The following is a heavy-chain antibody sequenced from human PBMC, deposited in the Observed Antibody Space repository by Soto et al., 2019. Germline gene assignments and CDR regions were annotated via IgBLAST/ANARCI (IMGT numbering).Heavy chain of an antibody. V-gene: IGHV3-74*01. Sequence: GGSLRLSCAASGFTFSSDWMHWVRQAAGKGLVWVSRINMDGSSTNYADSVKGRFTISRDNAKNTLYLQMNSLRADDTAVYYCARGPRGLYGNDYWGQGALVTVS. CDR3: ARGPRGLYGNDY. J-gene: IGHJ4*02. CDR2: INMDGSST. CDR1: GFTFSSDW. D-gene: IGHD4-4*01.